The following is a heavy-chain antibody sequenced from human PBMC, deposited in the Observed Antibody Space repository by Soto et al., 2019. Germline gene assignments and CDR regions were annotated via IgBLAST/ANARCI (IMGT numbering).Heavy chain of an antibody. J-gene: IGHJ6*02. D-gene: IGHD2-2*01. V-gene: IGHV1-18*01. CDR2: ISTYNGNT. CDR1: GYTFTSYG. Sequence: QVQVMQSGAEVKKPGASVKVSCKASGYTFTSYGISWVRQAPGQGLEWMGWISTYNGNTNYAQKLQGRVTMTTHTSPSTAYLEPRSLRADDTAVYYCGRDLYQSVFYYGMDVWGQGTTVTVSS. CDR3: GRDLYQSVFYYGMDV.